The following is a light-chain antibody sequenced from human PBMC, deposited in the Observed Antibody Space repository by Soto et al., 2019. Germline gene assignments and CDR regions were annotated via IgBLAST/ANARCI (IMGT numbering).Light chain of an antibody. Sequence: DIQMTQSTSSLSASVGDRVTITCRASQSMSTYLNWFQQKPGKAPKVLIYGASRLKSGVQSRFSGSGSGTDFTHTISSLQPEDGATYYCQQRYNTPLTFGGGTKVEIK. CDR2: GAS. J-gene: IGKJ4*01. V-gene: IGKV1-39*01. CDR1: QSMSTY. CDR3: QQRYNTPLT.